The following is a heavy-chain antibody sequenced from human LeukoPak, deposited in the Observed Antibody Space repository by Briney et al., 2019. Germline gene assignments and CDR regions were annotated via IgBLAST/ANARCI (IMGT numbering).Heavy chain of an antibody. CDR2: IIPIFGTA. CDR1: GGTFSSYA. V-gene: IGHV1-69*05. D-gene: IGHD3-10*01. J-gene: IGHJ3*02. Sequence: GASVKVSCKASGGTFSSYAISWVRQAPGQGLEWMGGIIPIFGTANYAQKLQGRVTMTTDTSTSTAYMELRSLRSDDTAVYYCARVVGLTYYYGSGSSDAFDIWGQGTMVTVSS. CDR3: ARVVGLTYYYGSGSSDAFDI.